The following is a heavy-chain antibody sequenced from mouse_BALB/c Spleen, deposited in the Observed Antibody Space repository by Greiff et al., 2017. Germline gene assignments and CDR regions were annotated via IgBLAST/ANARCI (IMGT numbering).Heavy chain of an antibody. CDR2: ISDGGSYT. D-gene: IGHD1-1*01. CDR1: GFTFSDYY. J-gene: IGHJ3*01. V-gene: IGHV5-4*02. CDR3: ARSYYYGSSPFAY. Sequence: EVHLVESGGGLVKPGGSLKLSCAASGFTFSDYYMYWVRQTPEKGLEWVATISDGGSYTYYPDSVKGRFTISRDNAKNNLYLQMSSLKSEDTAMYYCARSYYYGSSPFAYWGQGTLVTVSA.